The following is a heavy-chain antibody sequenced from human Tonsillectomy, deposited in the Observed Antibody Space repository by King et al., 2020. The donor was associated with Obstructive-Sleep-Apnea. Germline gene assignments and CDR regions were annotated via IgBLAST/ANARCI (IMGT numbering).Heavy chain of an antibody. Sequence: QLQESGSGLVKPSQTLSLTCAVSGGSISSGTYSWTWIRQPPGKGLEWLGYIYASVSTNYNPSLKSRVSLSIDGSKNQFSLKLTSVTAADTAMYYCARDRFYRFEIWGQGTLVTVSS. J-gene: IGHJ4*02. V-gene: IGHV4-30-2*01. CDR3: ARDRFYRFEI. CDR1: GGSISSGTYS. D-gene: IGHD2/OR15-2a*01. CDR2: IYASVST.